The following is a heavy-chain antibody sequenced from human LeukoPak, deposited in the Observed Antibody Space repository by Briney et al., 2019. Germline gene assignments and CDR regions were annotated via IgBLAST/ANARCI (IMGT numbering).Heavy chain of an antibody. V-gene: IGHV3-30-3*01. CDR2: ISYDGSNK. CDR1: GFTFSSYA. D-gene: IGHD3-9*01. Sequence: PGGSLRLSCAASGFTFSSYAMHWVRQAPGKGLEWVAVISYDGSNKYYADSVKGRFTISRDNAKNSLYLQMNGLRAEDTAVYYCAGVAYFDWFFDYWGQGTLVTVSS. CDR3: AGVAYFDWFFDY. J-gene: IGHJ4*02.